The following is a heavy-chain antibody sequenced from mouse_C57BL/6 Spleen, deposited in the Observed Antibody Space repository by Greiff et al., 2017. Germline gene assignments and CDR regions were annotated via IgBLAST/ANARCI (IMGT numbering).Heavy chain of an antibody. CDR2: FTMYSDAT. V-gene: IGHV1-49*01. Sequence: LQQSGAELVRPGSSVQLSCKDSYFAFMARALHWVKQRPGHGLEWIGSFTMYSDATEYSENFKGKATLTANTSSSTAYMELSSLTSEDSAVYYCARGGGDYAMDYWGQGTSVTVSS. J-gene: IGHJ4*01. CDR3: ARGGGDYAMDY. CDR1: YFAFMARA.